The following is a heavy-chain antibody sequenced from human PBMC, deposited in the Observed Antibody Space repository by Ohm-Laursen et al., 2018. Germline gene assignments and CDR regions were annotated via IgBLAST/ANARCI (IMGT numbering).Heavy chain of an antibody. CDR1: GFTFSNYD. CDR2: ITYSGHYT. CDR3: GKVISSGYYYDY. V-gene: IGHV3-23*01. Sequence: SLRLSCAASGFTFSNYDMTWVRQAPGKGLEWVSSITYSGHYTYYADSVKGRFTISRDNSQNTLNLEMNSLRAEDTAIYYCGKVISSGYYYDYWGQGTLVTVSS. D-gene: IGHD3-22*01. J-gene: IGHJ4*02.